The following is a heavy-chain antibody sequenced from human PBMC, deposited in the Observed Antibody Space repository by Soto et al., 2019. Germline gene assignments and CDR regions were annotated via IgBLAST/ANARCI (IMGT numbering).Heavy chain of an antibody. Sequence: PGGSLRLSCVASRFTFSIYDINWVRQAPGKGLVWVSRTSADGSYTNYADSVKGRLTVSRENAKDTLYLQMNSLRVEDTAVYYCARDSDYSFDFWGQGTLVTVSS. CDR3: ARDSDYSFDF. CDR1: RFTFSIYD. D-gene: IGHD4-17*01. J-gene: IGHJ4*02. CDR2: TSADGSYT. V-gene: IGHV3-74*01.